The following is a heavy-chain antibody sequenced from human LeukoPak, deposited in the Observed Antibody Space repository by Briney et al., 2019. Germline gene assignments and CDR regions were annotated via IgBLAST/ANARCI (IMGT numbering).Heavy chain of an antibody. V-gene: IGHV1-2*02. Sequence: ASVKVSCKASGHTFTGYYMHWVRQAPGQGLEWMGWINPNSGGTNYAQKFQGRVTMTRDTSISTAYMELSRLRSDDTAVYYCARDRSGYYYCPFDLWGRGTLVTVSS. CDR3: ARDRSGYYYCPFDL. CDR2: INPNSGGT. D-gene: IGHD3-22*01. J-gene: IGHJ2*01. CDR1: GHTFTGYY.